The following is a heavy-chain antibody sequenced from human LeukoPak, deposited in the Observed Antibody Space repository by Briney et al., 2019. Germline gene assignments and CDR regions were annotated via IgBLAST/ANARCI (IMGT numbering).Heavy chain of an antibody. D-gene: IGHD2-21*02. CDR3: ARGGVTAGFDY. J-gene: IGHJ4*02. CDR1: GFTFSNYW. V-gene: IGHV3-74*01. Sequence: PGGSLRLSCAASGFTFSNYWMFWVRQAPGKGLVRVSHIKGDGGTTSYAESVKGRFTISRDNAKNTLSLQMSSLRVEDTAVYYCARGGVTAGFDYWGQGTLVTVSS. CDR2: IKGDGGTT.